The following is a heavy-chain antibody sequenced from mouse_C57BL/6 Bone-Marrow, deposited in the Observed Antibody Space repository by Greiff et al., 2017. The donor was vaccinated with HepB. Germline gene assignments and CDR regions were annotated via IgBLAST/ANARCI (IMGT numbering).Heavy chain of an antibody. D-gene: IGHD4-1*01. CDR1: GYTFTSYW. J-gene: IGHJ2*01. CDR2: IHPNSGST. CDR3: ARGKTGKDLDY. Sequence: QVQLQQPGAELVKPGASVKLSCKASGYTFTSYWMHWVKQRPGQGLEWIGMIHPNSGSTNYNEKFKSKATLTVDKSSSTAYMQHSSLTSEDSAVYYWARGKTGKDLDYWGQGTTLTVSS. V-gene: IGHV1-64*01.